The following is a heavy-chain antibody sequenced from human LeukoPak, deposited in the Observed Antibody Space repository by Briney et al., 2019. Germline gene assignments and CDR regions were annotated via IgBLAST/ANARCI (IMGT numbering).Heavy chain of an antibody. CDR3: AREGTSGSYFKGEDFDS. V-gene: IGHV4-38-2*02. D-gene: IGHD1-26*01. CDR2: IYHSGST. Sequence: SETLSLTCAVSGYSISRGYYWGWIRQPPGKGLGWIGSIYHSGSTYYNPSLKSRVTISVDTSKKQFSLKLSSVTAADTAVYYCAREGTSGSYFKGEDFDSWGQGTLVSVSS. J-gene: IGHJ4*02. CDR1: GYSISRGYY.